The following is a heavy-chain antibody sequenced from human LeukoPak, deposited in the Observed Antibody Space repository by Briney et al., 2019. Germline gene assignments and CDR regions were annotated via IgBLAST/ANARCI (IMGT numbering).Heavy chain of an antibody. Sequence: ASVKVSCKTFGFNFITSSIHWVRQAPGQRLEWLGWITVASGNTRYSDNLQGRVTLTRDTSANTLYLDLSDLRSEDTAVYYCVAGTLGYWGQGTLVTVS. V-gene: IGHV1-3*01. CDR3: VAGTLGY. J-gene: IGHJ4*02. CDR1: GFNFITSS. CDR2: ITVASGNT. D-gene: IGHD3-3*01.